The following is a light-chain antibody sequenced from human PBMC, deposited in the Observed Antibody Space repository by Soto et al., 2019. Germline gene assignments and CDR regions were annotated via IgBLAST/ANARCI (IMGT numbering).Light chain of an antibody. CDR2: LGS. CDR3: MQALQTPRT. CDR1: QSLLHSTGYNY. Sequence: DIMMTQSPLSLPVTPGEPASISCRSSQSLLHSTGYNYLDWYLQKPGQSPQLLIYLGSNRASGVPDRLSGSGSGTDFTLKISRVEAEDVGIYYCMQALQTPRTFGQGTKVEIK. J-gene: IGKJ1*01. V-gene: IGKV2-28*01.